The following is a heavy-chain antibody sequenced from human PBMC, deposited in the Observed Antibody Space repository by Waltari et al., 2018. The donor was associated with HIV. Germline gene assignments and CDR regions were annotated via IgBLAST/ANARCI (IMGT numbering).Heavy chain of an antibody. CDR3: ARRYSTTSHPGGAGYFDH. V-gene: IGHV4-39*02. J-gene: IGHJ4*02. Sequence: LQLQESGPGLVKPSETLSLTCAVSGGSINTDSHSWVWLGQPPGKGLEWIGSIYYIGSTFNNPSLRGRVTISVDTSKNRFSLKLSSVTAADTAVYYCARRYSTTSHPGGAGYFDHWGQGTLVTVSS. D-gene: IGHD6-13*01. CDR1: GGSINTDSHS. CDR2: IYYIGST.